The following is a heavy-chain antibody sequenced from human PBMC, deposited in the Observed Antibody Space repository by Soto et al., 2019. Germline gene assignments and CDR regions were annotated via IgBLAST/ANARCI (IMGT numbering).Heavy chain of an antibody. CDR1: GGSFSGYY. J-gene: IGHJ2*01. V-gene: IGHV4-34*01. Sequence: QVQLQQWGAGPLRPLETLSLTCGVSGGSFSGYYWAWIRQSPGKGLEWIGEINDRGSINYNPALNGRVRIPVDTAKKHYSLNPGSVTARGTAGYYRGGESPDYLTGPPWVWYFDLWGRGSLVTVSS. CDR2: INDRGSI. D-gene: IGHD3-9*01. CDR3: GGESPDYLTGPPWVWYFDL.